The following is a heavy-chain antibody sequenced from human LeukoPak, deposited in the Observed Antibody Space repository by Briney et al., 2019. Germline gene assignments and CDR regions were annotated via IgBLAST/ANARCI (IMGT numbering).Heavy chain of an antibody. CDR1: GFTFSSYG. Sequence: GGSLRLSCAASGFTFSSYGMHWVRQAPGKGLEWVAVISYDGSNKYYADSVKGRFTISRDNAKNSLYLQMNSLRDEDTAVYYCARDRPPEAIDWGQGTLVTVSS. CDR3: ARDRPPEAID. J-gene: IGHJ4*02. V-gene: IGHV3-30*03. CDR2: ISYDGSNK.